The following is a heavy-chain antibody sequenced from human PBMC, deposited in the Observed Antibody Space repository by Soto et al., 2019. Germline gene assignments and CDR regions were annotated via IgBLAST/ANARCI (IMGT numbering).Heavy chain of an antibody. CDR3: ATDHQNYDFWSGYSTAEYFQH. J-gene: IGHJ1*01. V-gene: IGHV1-24*01. CDR2: FDPEDGET. CDR1: GYTLTELS. Sequence: ASVKVSCKVSGYTLTELSMHWVRQAPGKGLEWMGGFDPEDGETIYAQKFQGRVTMTEDTSTDTAYMELSSLRSEDTAVYYCATDHQNYDFWSGYSTAEYFQHWGQGTLVTVSS. D-gene: IGHD3-3*01.